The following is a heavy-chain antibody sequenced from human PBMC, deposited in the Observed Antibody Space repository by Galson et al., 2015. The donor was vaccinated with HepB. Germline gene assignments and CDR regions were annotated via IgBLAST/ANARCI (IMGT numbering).Heavy chain of an antibody. CDR2: INPNSGGT. D-gene: IGHD2-21*01. Sequence: SVKVSCKASGYTFTGYYMHWVRQAPGQGLEWMGWINPNSGGTNYAQKFQGRVTMTRDTSISTAYMELSRLRSDDTAVYYCARAGYCGGDCYTGVPHYDAFDIWGQGTMVTVSS. CDR1: GYTFTGYY. V-gene: IGHV1-2*02. CDR3: ARAGYCGGDCYTGVPHYDAFDI. J-gene: IGHJ3*02.